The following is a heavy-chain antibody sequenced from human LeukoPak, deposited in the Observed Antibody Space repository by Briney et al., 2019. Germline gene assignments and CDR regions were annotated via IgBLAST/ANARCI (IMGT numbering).Heavy chain of an antibody. V-gene: IGHV1-2*06. CDR2: INPNSRGT. D-gene: IGHD6-19*01. Sequence: ASVKVSCKASGYTFTGYYMHWVRQAPGQGLDWMERINPNSRGTNYAQKFQGRVTMTRDTSISTAYMELSRLRSDDTAVYYCARVVSSGWYYFDYWGQGTLVTVSS. CDR1: GYTFTGYY. CDR3: ARVVSSGWYYFDY. J-gene: IGHJ4*02.